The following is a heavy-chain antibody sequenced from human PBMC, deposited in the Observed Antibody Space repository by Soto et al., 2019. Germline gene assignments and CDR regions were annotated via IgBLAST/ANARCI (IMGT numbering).Heavy chain of an antibody. Sequence: PSETLSLTCTVSGGSISSSSYYWGWIRQPPGKGLEWIGSIYYSGSTYYNPSLKSRVTISVDTSKNQFSLKLSSVTAADTAVYYCARHLREPGNLRTVAEFDYWGQGTLVTVSS. CDR2: IYYSGST. CDR3: ARHLREPGNLRTVAEFDY. J-gene: IGHJ4*02. CDR1: GGSISSSSYY. V-gene: IGHV4-39*01. D-gene: IGHD6-19*01.